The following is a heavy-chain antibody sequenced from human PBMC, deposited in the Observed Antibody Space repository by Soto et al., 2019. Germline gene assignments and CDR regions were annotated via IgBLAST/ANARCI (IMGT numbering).Heavy chain of an antibody. J-gene: IGHJ5*02. V-gene: IGHV2-5*02. CDR3: ARYPSEYYAYIWGSLVSWFDP. CDR2: IYWDDDK. CDR1: GFSLSTSGVG. Sequence: QITLKESGPTLVKPTQTLTLTCTFSGFSLSTSGVGVGWIRQPPGKALEWLALIYWDDDKRYSPSLKSRLTITKDTYKNQVVLTMTNIDPVDTATSYCARYPSEYYAYIWGSLVSWFDPWGQGTLVTVSS. D-gene: IGHD3-16*01.